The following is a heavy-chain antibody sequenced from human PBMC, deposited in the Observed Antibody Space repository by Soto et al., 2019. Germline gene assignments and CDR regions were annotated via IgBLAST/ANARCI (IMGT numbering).Heavy chain of an antibody. J-gene: IGHJ5*02. Sequence: QVQLVQSGAEVKKPGASVKVSCKASGYTFTNYDIHWVRQATGQGLEWMGWMNPDSGNTGQSQQFQGSVTMTRDTSISTAYMELSSLRSEDTAVYYCARGRFRRTWFDTWGQGTLVTVSS. CDR2: MNPDSGNT. V-gene: IGHV1-8*01. CDR3: ARGRFRRTWFDT. D-gene: IGHD3-16*01. CDR1: GYTFTNYD.